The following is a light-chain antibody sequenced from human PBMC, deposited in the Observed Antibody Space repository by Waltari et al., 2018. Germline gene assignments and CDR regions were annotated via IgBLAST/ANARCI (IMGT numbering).Light chain of an antibody. Sequence: QSALTQPASVSGSPGQSITISCTGTSSDIGRYNYVSWYQHHPGKAPKLMIFDVNNRPSGVFKRFSGSKSGNTASLTISGLQAEDEADYYCSSYTTISSLLVVFGGGTKLTVL. CDR1: SSDIGRYNY. V-gene: IGLV2-14*03. CDR3: SSYTTISSLLVV. J-gene: IGLJ2*01. CDR2: DVN.